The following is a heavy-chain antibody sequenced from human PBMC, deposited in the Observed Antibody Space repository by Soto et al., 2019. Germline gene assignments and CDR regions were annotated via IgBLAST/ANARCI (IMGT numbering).Heavy chain of an antibody. D-gene: IGHD2-15*01. CDR1: GFTFSSYA. V-gene: IGHV3-23*01. CDR2: ISGSGGST. Sequence: GGSLRLSCAASGFTFSSYAMSWVRQAPGKGLEWVSAISGSGGSTYYADSVKGRFTVSRDNSKNTLYLQMNSLRAEDTAVYYCAKGTIVVVVAANDYWGQGTLVTVSS. J-gene: IGHJ4*02. CDR3: AKGTIVVVVAANDY.